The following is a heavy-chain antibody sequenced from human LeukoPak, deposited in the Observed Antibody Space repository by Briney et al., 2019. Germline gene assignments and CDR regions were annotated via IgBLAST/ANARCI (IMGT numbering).Heavy chain of an antibody. V-gene: IGHV4-39*07. CDR2: IYQTGST. Sequence: SETLSLTCTVSGGSISSSSYYWGWIRQPPGKGLEWIGSIYQTGSTNYNPSLKSRVTILVDTSKNQFSLRVTSVTAADTAVYFCARGGIRGGIDNWFDPWGQGTLVTVSS. CDR1: GGSISSSSYY. CDR3: ARGGIRGGIDNWFDP. J-gene: IGHJ5*02. D-gene: IGHD3-10*01.